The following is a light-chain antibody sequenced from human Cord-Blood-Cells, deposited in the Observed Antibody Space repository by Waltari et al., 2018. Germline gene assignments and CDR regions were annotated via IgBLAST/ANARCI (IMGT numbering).Light chain of an antibody. CDR2: KAS. V-gene: IGKV1-5*03. CDR1: QSISSW. Sequence: DIQMTQSPSTLSASVGDILTITCRACQSISSWLAWYQQKPGKAPNVLIYKASSLESGGRSRFSGSGSGTEFTLNISSLQPDDFATYYCQQYNSYSYTFGQGTKLEIK. J-gene: IGKJ2*01. CDR3: QQYNSYSYT.